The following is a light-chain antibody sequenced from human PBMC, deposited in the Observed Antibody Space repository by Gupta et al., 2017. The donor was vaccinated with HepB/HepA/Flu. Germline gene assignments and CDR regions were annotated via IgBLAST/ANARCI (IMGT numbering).Light chain of an antibody. J-gene: IGKJ1*01. CDR1: QSVGKY. Sequence: IVLTQSPATLSVSPGETATLSFMASQSVGKYLAWYQQRPGQAPRLLMFDASGRTAGLPGRFSGSGSGTEFTLTISSRQSEDSAIYYCGQEDYSPRAFGEGTKVELK. V-gene: IGKV3-15*01. CDR3: GQEDYSPRA. CDR2: DAS.